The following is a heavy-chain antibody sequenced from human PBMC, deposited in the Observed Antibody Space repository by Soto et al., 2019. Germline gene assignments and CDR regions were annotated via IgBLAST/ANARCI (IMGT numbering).Heavy chain of an antibody. CDR1: GFTFSSYG. V-gene: IGHV3-33*01. CDR2: IWYGGSNY. Sequence: QVQLAESGGGVVQPGRSLRLSCAASGFTFSSYGMHWVRQAPGKGLEWVALIWYGGSNYYYADSVKGRFTISRDNPKNTLYLQMNSLRAEDTAVYYCARGTGNYYYSMDVWGQGTTVTVSS. CDR3: ARGTGNYYYSMDV. J-gene: IGHJ6*02.